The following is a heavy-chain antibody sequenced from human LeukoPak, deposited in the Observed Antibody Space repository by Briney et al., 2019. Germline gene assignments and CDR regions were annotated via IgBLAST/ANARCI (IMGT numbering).Heavy chain of an antibody. Sequence: PGGSLRLSCAASGFIFSNYYMTWIRQAPGKGLDWVSYIDRSGATAFDADSVKGRFTMSRDNARNSLHLQMNYLRPEDSAVYYCGLSSMNPSYYYGIDVWGQGTTVRVSS. V-gene: IGHV3-11*01. J-gene: IGHJ6*02. CDR1: GFIFSNYY. CDR3: GLSSMNPSYYYGIDV. D-gene: IGHD6-19*01. CDR2: IDRSGATA.